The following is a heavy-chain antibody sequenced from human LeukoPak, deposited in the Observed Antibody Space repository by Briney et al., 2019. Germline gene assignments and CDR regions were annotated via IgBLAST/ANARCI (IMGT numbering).Heavy chain of an antibody. Sequence: SETLSLTCTVSNGSISRNYWSWIRQPAGKGLEGIGRIYNTGSTNYNPSLKSRVTMSVDTSKNQFSLRLSSVTAADTAIYYCARVRDSSGYYLGAFDVWGQGTMVTVSS. V-gene: IGHV4-4*07. CDR2: IYNTGST. J-gene: IGHJ3*01. CDR3: ARVRDSSGYYLGAFDV. CDR1: NGSISRNY. D-gene: IGHD3-22*01.